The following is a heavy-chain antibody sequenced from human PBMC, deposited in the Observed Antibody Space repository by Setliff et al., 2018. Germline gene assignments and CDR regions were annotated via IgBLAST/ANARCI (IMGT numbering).Heavy chain of an antibody. J-gene: IGHJ4*02. V-gene: IGHV3-23*01. CDR2: ISGSARTT. CDR1: GFTFSSYA. CDR3: AKRGPYCSGGTCHYYFDY. D-gene: IGHD2-15*01. Sequence: HPGGSLRLSCAASGFTFSSYAITWVRQAPGKGLEWVSMISGSARTTYYAGSVKGRFTISRDNSKNTVYLEMNSLRAEDTAVYYCAKRGPYCSGGTCHYYFDYWGQGTLVTVSS.